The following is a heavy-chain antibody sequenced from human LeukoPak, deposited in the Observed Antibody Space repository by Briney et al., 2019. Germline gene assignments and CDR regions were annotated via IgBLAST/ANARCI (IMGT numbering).Heavy chain of an antibody. CDR3: ARDGSNGAAAGGFDY. D-gene: IGHD6-13*01. CDR2: VYYTGST. CDR1: GGSISSYY. Sequence: SETLSLTCTVSGGSISSYYWSWVRQPPGKGLEWIGFVYYTGSTNYSPSLKSRVTISVDTSKNQFSLKLSSVTAADTAVYYCARDGSNGAAAGGFDYWGQGTLVTVSS. J-gene: IGHJ4*02. V-gene: IGHV4-59*12.